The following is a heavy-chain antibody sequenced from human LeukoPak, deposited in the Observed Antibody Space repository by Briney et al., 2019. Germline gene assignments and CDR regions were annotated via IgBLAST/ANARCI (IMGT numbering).Heavy chain of an antibody. Sequence: GGSLRLSCAASGFKFTSYGMHWVRQAPGKGLEWVAFIRYDGISEYYADSVKGRFTVSRDNSKNTLYLQMNSLRAEDTAVYYCAKLTMPWDFDYWGQGTLVTVSS. V-gene: IGHV3-30*02. J-gene: IGHJ4*02. D-gene: IGHD2-2*01. CDR1: GFKFTSYG. CDR3: AKLTMPWDFDY. CDR2: IRYDGISE.